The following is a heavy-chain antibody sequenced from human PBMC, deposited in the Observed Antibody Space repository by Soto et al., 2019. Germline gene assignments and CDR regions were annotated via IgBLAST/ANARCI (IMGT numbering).Heavy chain of an antibody. V-gene: IGHV3-48*01. CDR1: GITFSTYK. CDR3: PAGKAPGDGY. CDR2: ISSTSDTI. D-gene: IGHD3-10*01. J-gene: IGHJ4*02. Sequence: EVQLVESGGGLVQPGGSLRLSCVASGITFSTYKMNWVRQAPGKGLEWVSYISSTSDTIYYADSVKGRFTISRDNAKNSLYLQMNSLGVEDTAVYYCPAGKAPGDGYWGQGTLVTVSS.